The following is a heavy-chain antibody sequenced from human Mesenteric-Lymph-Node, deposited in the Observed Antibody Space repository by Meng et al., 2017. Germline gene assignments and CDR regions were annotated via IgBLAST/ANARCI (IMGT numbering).Heavy chain of an antibody. Sequence: ESGGGLVKPGGSLRVSCATSGFSFSSYSMNWVRQAPGKGLEWISSIGTSSDTYYADSVKGRFTISRDNAKNSVYLQMNSLRAEDTAMYYCARDGVGSTWYPDYWGQGTLVTVSS. CDR3: ARDGVGSTWYPDY. D-gene: IGHD6-13*01. J-gene: IGHJ4*02. CDR1: GFSFSSYS. CDR2: IGTSSDT. V-gene: IGHV3-21*01.